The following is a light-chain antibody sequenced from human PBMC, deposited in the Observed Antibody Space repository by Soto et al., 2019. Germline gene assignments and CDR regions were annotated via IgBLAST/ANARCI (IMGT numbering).Light chain of an antibody. CDR3: QQFDDYPFT. Sequence: EIVMTQSPATLSVSPGERATLSFRASQSVSSNLAWYQQKPGQAPRLLIYGASTRATGIPARFSGSRSGTEFTLTVSSLQPEYFATYYCQQFDDYPFTFGPGTKVDIK. J-gene: IGKJ3*01. V-gene: IGKV3-15*01. CDR2: GAS. CDR1: QSVSSN.